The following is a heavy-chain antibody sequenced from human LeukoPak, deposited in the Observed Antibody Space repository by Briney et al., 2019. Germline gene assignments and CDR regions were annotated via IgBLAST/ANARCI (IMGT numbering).Heavy chain of an antibody. J-gene: IGHJ4*02. V-gene: IGHV3-7*01. CDR2: INEVGSDK. CDR3: AREKYAGYYFDY. CDR1: GFTFSSSW. D-gene: IGHD2-8*01. Sequence: GGSLRLSCAASGFTFSSSWMSWVRQAPGKGLEWVATINEVGSDKQYMDSVKGRLSISRDNPKNSLYLQMNSLRAEDTAVYYCAREKYAGYYFDYWGQGTLVTVSS.